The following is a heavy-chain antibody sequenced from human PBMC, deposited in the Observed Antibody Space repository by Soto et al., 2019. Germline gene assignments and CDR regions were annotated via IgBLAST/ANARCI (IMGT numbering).Heavy chain of an antibody. D-gene: IGHD6-19*01. CDR3: ARVEGSFSGWAPD. CDR2: IYYSGST. Sequence: SETLSLTCTVSGGSISSYYWSLIRQPPGKGLEWIGYIYYSGSTNYNPSLKSRVTISVDTSKNQFSLKLSSVTAADTAVYYCARVEGSFSGWAPDWGQGTLVTVSS. V-gene: IGHV4-59*01. CDR1: GGSISSYY. J-gene: IGHJ4*02.